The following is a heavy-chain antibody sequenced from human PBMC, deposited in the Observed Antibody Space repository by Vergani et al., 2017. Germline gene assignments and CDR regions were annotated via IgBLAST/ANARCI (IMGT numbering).Heavy chain of an antibody. Sequence: QVQLQQWGAGVVKPSGTLSLTCAVFGESFSSFYWSWIRQPPGKGLEWIGEINHSGGTNYNPSLKSRVTISVDTSKNQFSLKLSSVTAADTAVYYCARDRDGWEPGAFDIWGQGTMVTVSS. V-gene: IGHV4-34*02. CDR1: GESFSSFY. CDR2: INHSGGT. CDR3: ARDRDGWEPGAFDI. D-gene: IGHD1-26*01. J-gene: IGHJ3*02.